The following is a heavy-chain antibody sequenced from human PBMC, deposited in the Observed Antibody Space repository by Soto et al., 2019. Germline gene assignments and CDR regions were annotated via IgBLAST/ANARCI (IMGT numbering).Heavy chain of an antibody. D-gene: IGHD1-26*01. CDR3: ARVGMSYFRMDY. Sequence: GGSLRLSCAASGFTFSSYGMHWVRQAPGKGLEWVAVIWYDGSNKYYADSVRGRFTISRDNSKNTLYLQMNSLRAEDTAVYYCARVGMSYFRMDYWGQGTLVTVSS. V-gene: IGHV3-33*01. CDR2: IWYDGSNK. J-gene: IGHJ4*02. CDR1: GFTFSSYG.